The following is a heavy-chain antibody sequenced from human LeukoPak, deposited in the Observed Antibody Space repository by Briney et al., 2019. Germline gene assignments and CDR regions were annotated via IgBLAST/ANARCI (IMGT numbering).Heavy chain of an antibody. CDR3: ARVPGGGSAIDY. CDR2: INHSGST. D-gene: IGHD3-10*01. Sequence: SETLSLTCAVYGGSFSGYYWSWIRRPPGKGLEWIGEINHSGSTNHNPSLKSRVTISVDTSKNQFSLKLSSVTAADTAVYYCARVPGGGSAIDYWGQGTLVTVSS. V-gene: IGHV4-34*01. J-gene: IGHJ4*02. CDR1: GGSFSGYY.